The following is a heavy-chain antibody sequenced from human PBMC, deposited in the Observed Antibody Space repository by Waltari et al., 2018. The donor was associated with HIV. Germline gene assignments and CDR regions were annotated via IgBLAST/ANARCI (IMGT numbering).Heavy chain of an antibody. CDR1: GYTFTRYY. J-gene: IGHJ4*02. V-gene: IGHV1-46*01. D-gene: IGHD3-22*01. CDR2: IKPSGGAT. CDR3: ARDLSDSSGYSDY. Sequence: QVQLVQSGVEVKKPGASVKVSCKASGYTFTRYYIHWVRQAPGQGLEWMGIIKPSGGATTCAQRSEGRVSMTRDTSTSTVYMELSSLRSEDTAVYYCARDLSDSSGYSDYWGQGALVTVAS.